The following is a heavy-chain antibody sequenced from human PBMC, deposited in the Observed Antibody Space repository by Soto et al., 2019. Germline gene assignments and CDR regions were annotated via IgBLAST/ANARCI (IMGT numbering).Heavy chain of an antibody. CDR3: AKWPSPRAYCSADCFFDS. Sequence: SETLSLTCAVSGGSISSSNWWSWVRQPPGKGLEWIGEIYHSGSTNYNPSLKSRVTISVDKSKNQFSLKLSSVTAADTAVYYCAKWPSPRAYCSADCFFDSWDQGTLVTVSS. D-gene: IGHD2-21*01. CDR2: IYHSGST. V-gene: IGHV4-4*02. CDR1: GGSISSSNW. J-gene: IGHJ4*03.